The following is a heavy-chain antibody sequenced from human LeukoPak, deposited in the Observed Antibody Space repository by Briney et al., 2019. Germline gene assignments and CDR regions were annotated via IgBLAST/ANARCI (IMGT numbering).Heavy chain of an antibody. Sequence: SETLSLTCTVSGGSISSSSYYWGWIRQPPGKGLEWIGSIYYSGSTYYNPSLKSRVTISVDTSKNQFSLKLSSVTAADTAVYYCVRHRRWLPNGGAFDIWGQGTMVTVSS. CDR1: GGSISSSSYY. D-gene: IGHD5-24*01. V-gene: IGHV4-39*01. CDR3: VRHRRWLPNGGAFDI. CDR2: IYYSGST. J-gene: IGHJ3*02.